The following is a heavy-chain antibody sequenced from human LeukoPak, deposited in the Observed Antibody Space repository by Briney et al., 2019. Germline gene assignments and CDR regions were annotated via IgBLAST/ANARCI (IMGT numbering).Heavy chain of an antibody. V-gene: IGHV5-51*01. CDR1: GYSFTSYW. CDR3: ARHGLRGEYYDSSGYYLYYYYYYMDV. Sequence: GESLKISCKGSGYSFTSYWIGWVRQMPGKGLEWMGIIYPGDSDTRYSPSFQGQVTISADKSISTAYLQWSSLKASDTAMYYCARHGLRGEYYDSSGYYLYYYYYYMDVWGKGTTVTVSS. J-gene: IGHJ6*03. CDR2: IYPGDSDT. D-gene: IGHD3-22*01.